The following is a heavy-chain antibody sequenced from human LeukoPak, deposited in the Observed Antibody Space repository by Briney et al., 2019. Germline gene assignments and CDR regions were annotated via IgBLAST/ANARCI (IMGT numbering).Heavy chain of an antibody. CDR2: INHSGSA. Sequence: SETLSLTCAVYGGSFSGYYWSWIRQPPGKGLEWIGEINHSGSANYNPSLKSRVTISVDTSKNQFSLKFTVTAADTAMYYCARSRYGGNVDHWGQGTLVTVSS. CDR1: GGSFSGYY. V-gene: IGHV4-34*01. J-gene: IGHJ4*02. D-gene: IGHD4-23*01. CDR3: ARSRYGGNVDH.